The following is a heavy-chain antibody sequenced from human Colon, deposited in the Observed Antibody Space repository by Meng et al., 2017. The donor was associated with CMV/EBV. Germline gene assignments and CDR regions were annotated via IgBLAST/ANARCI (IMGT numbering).Heavy chain of an antibody. CDR2: ISGSGGST. Sequence: GESLKISCAASGFTFSSYAMSWVRQAPGKGLEWVSAISGSGGSTYYADSVKGRFTISRDNSKNTLYLQMNSLRAEDTAVYYCAKDRDDFWSGYWGYRGQGTLVTVSS. CDR1: GFTFSSYA. D-gene: IGHD3-3*01. CDR3: AKDRDDFWSGYWGY. J-gene: IGHJ4*02. V-gene: IGHV3-23*01.